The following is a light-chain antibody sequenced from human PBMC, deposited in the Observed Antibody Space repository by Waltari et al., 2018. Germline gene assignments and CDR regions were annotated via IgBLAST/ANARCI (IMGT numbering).Light chain of an antibody. Sequence: DIQMTQSPPSLSSSLGDRVTLTGRASQSISIYLNWYQQKPGKDPKLLIYAASSLQSGVPTRFSGGGSGTDFTLTISRLQPEDFATYYCQQSYSTPWTFGQGTKVEIK. CDR2: AAS. CDR1: QSISIY. V-gene: IGKV1-39*01. CDR3: QQSYSTPWT. J-gene: IGKJ1*01.